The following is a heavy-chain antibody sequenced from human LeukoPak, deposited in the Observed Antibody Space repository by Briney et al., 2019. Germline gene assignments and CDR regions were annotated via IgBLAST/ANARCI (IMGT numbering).Heavy chain of an antibody. D-gene: IGHD6-13*01. CDR1: GGSISSYY. J-gene: IGHJ3*02. V-gene: IGHV4-59*01. CDR2: IYYSGST. Sequence: SETLSLTCTVSGGSISSYYWSWIRQPPGKGLEWIGYIYYSGSTNYNPSLKSRVTISVDTSKNQFSLKLSSVTAADTAVYYCARDMSVAAGTHDAFDIWGQGTMVTVSS. CDR3: ARDMSVAAGTHDAFDI.